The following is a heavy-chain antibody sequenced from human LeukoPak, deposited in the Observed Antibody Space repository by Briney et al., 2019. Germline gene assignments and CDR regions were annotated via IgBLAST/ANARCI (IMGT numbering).Heavy chain of an antibody. Sequence: GSSVKVSCKASGGTFSSYAISWVRQAPGQGLEWMGGIIPIFGTANYAQKFQGRVTITADESTSTAYMELSSLRSEDTAVYYCASPHCSSTSCYTYYYMDVWGKGTTVTVSS. CDR2: IIPIFGTA. D-gene: IGHD2-2*01. CDR1: GGTFSSYA. J-gene: IGHJ6*03. CDR3: ASPHCSSTSCYTYYYMDV. V-gene: IGHV1-69*01.